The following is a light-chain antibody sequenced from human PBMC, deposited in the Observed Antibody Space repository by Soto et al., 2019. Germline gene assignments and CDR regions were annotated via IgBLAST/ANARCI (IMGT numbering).Light chain of an antibody. CDR3: QQSYSSPLT. V-gene: IGKV1-39*01. CDR2: AAS. Sequence: DIQMTQSPSSLSATVGDKVTINCRARQSNNKYLNLYQQKPGKAPKFLIYAASSLQSGVPSRFSGSGSGTDLTLTINSLQPEDFATYYCQQSYSSPLTFGGGTKVDIK. CDR1: QSNNKY. J-gene: IGKJ4*01.